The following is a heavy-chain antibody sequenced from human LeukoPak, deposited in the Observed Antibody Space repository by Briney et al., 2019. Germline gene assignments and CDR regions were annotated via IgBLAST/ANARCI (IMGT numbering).Heavy chain of an antibody. Sequence: PGGSLRLSCAAWGFTFSNSYMSWLRQAPGKGLEWLGRIKNKTDGGTTNYAARVKGTLNNSRDDLKNTLYLQMNSLKTEDTAVYYCTAHDILTVYYTGGFDYWGQGTLVTVSS. CDR2: IKNKTDGGTT. V-gene: IGHV3-15*01. J-gene: IGHJ4*02. CDR1: GFTFSNSY. D-gene: IGHD3-9*01. CDR3: TAHDILTVYYTGGFDY.